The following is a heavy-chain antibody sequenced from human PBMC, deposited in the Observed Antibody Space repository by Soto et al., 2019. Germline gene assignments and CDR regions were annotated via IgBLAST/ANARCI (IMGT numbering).Heavy chain of an antibody. CDR3: ATSEQLLLWFDP. J-gene: IGHJ5*02. CDR2: IDPRDSYT. CDR1: GYRFTTYW. D-gene: IGHD5-18*01. V-gene: IGHV5-10-1*01. Sequence: GESLKISCKGSGYRFTTYWINWLRQMPGKGLEWMGRIDPRDSYTNYSPSFEGHVTISADKSISTAYLQWSTLKASDTAMYYCATSEQLLLWFDPWGQGTLVTVSS.